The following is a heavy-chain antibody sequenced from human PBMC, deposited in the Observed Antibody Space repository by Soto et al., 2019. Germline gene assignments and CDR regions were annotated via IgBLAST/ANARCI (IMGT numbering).Heavy chain of an antibody. D-gene: IGHD1-7*01. CDR2: INAATGNT. J-gene: IGHJ4*02. V-gene: IGHV1-3*01. Sequence: QVQLVQSGAEVKKPGASVKVSCEASGYTFTNYAMHWVRQAPGQRPEWMGWINAATGNTKYSQKFQGRVTITRDTAATTTDMELSSLRSEDTAVYYCARDRYDKNYGGFDDWGQGTLVTVSS. CDR3: ARDRYDKNYGGFDD. CDR1: GYTFTNYA.